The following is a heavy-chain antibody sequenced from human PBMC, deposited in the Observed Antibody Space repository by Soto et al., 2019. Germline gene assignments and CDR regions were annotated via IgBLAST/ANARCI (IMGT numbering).Heavy chain of an antibody. J-gene: IGHJ4*02. D-gene: IGHD2-8*01. CDR1: GYTFTSYD. CDR3: ARDGCTNGVCYYFDY. Sequence: ASVKVSCKASGYTFTSYDINWVRQATGQGLEWMGWINPNSGNTDYAQKFQGWVTMTRDTSISTAYMELSRLRSDDTAVYYCARDGCTNGVCYYFDYWGQGTLVTVSS. CDR2: INPNSGNT. V-gene: IGHV1-8*01.